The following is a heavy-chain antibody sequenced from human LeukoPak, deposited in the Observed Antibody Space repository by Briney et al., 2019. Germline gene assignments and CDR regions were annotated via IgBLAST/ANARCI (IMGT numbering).Heavy chain of an antibody. D-gene: IGHD6-19*01. V-gene: IGHV3-66*01. CDR3: ARDPYIAVAGDDAFDI. CDR1: GFTVSSNY. CDR2: IYSGGST. J-gene: IGHJ3*02. Sequence: GGSLRLSFAASGFTVSSNYMSWVRQAPGKGLEWVSVIYSGGSTYYADSVKGRFTISRDNSKNTLYLQMNSLRAEDTAVYYCARDPYIAVAGDDAFDIWGQGTMVTVSS.